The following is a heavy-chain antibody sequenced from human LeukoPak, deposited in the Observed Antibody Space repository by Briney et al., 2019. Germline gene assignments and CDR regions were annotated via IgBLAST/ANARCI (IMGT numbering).Heavy chain of an antibody. D-gene: IGHD3-10*01. V-gene: IGHV4-39*01. Sequence: SETLSLTCTVSGGSISSSSYYWGWIRQPPGKGLEWIGNIYYSGSTYYHPSLKSRVTISVDTSKNQFSLSLSSVAAADTAVYCCARLNYYGSGRTSVDYWGQGTLVTVSS. J-gene: IGHJ4*02. CDR3: ARLNYYGSGRTSVDY. CDR1: GGSISSSSYY. CDR2: IYYSGST.